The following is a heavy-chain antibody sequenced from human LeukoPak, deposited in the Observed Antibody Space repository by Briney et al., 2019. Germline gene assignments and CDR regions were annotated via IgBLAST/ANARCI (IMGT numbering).Heavy chain of an antibody. J-gene: IGHJ4*02. V-gene: IGHV3-7*01. CDR2: IKQDGSEK. D-gene: IGHD3-16*01. Sequence: GGSLRLSCAASGFTFSSYWMSWVRQAPGKGLEWVANIKQDGSEKYYVDSVKGRFTISRDNAKNSLYLQMNSLRAEDTAVYYCARDLPFASRLTDYWGQGTLVTVSS. CDR3: ARDLPFASRLTDY. CDR1: GFTFSSYW.